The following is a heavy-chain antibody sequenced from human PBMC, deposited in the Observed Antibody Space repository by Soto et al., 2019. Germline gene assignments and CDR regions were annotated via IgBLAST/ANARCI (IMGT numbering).Heavy chain of an antibody. J-gene: IGHJ6*02. Sequence: SETLSLTCTVSGGSVSSGSYYWSWIRQPPGKGLEWIGYIYYSGSTNYNPSLKSRVTISVDTSKNQFSLKLSSVTAAETAVYYCERDGYYYGMDVWGQGTTVTVSS. V-gene: IGHV4-61*01. CDR2: IYYSGST. CDR3: ERDGYYYGMDV. CDR1: GGSVSSGSYY.